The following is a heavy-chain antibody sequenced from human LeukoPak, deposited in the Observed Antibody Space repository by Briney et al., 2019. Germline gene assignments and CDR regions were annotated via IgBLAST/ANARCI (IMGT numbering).Heavy chain of an antibody. CDR3: ASLYGSGKRWVDP. D-gene: IGHD3-10*01. J-gene: IGHJ5*02. CDR2: TRNKANSYAT. CDR1: GFTFSDHY. Sequence: GGSLRLSCAASGFTFSDHYMDWVRQAPGKGLEWVGRTRNKANSYATEYAASVKGRFTISRDDSKNSLYLQMNSLKTEDTAVYYCASLYGSGKRWVDPWGQGTLVTVSS. V-gene: IGHV3-72*01.